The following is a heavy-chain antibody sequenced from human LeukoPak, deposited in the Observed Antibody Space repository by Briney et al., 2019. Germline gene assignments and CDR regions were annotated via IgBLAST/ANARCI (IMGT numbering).Heavy chain of an antibody. CDR3: ASPRDSRAFDI. D-gene: IGHD5-24*01. Sequence: GGSLRLSCAASGFTFSIYAMSWVRQAPGKGLEWVSYISSSGSTIYYADSVKGRFTISRDNAKNSLYLQMNSLRAEDTAVYYCASPRDSRAFDIWGQGTMVTVSS. CDR1: GFTFSIYA. J-gene: IGHJ3*02. CDR2: ISSSGSTI. V-gene: IGHV3-48*03.